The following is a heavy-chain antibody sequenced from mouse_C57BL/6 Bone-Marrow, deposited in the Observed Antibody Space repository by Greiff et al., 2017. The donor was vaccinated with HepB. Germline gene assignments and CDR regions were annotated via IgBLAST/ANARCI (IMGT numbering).Heavy chain of an antibody. CDR3: ARAVVAFRYFDV. Sequence: EVMLVESGGGLVKPGGSLKLSCAASGFTFSDYGMHWVRQAPEKGLEWVAYISSGSSTIYYADTVKGRFTISRDNAKNTLFLQMTSLRSEDTAMYYCARAVVAFRYFDVWGTGTTVTVSS. CDR1: GFTFSDYG. V-gene: IGHV5-17*01. CDR2: ISSGSSTI. D-gene: IGHD1-1*01. J-gene: IGHJ1*03.